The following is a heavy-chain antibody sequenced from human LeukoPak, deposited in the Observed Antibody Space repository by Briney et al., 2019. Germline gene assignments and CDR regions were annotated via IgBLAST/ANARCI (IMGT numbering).Heavy chain of an antibody. Sequence: PSETLSLTCSVSGGSISSYYWSWIRQPPGKGLEWIGYIYYTGSTNYNPSLKSRVTISLDTSKNQFSLKVNSVTAADTAVYYCVRAVAATAPDYFDYWGQGTLVTVSS. J-gene: IGHJ4*02. D-gene: IGHD6-19*01. CDR2: IYYTGST. CDR3: VRAVAATAPDYFDY. CDR1: GGSISSYY. V-gene: IGHV4-59*01.